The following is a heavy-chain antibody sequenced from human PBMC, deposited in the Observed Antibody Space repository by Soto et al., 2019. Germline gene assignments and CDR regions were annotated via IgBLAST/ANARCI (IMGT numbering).Heavy chain of an antibody. V-gene: IGHV3-74*01. CDR1: GFTFSSYW. D-gene: IGHD2-2*01. J-gene: IGHJ6*02. Sequence: GGSLRLSCAASGFTFSSYWMHWVRQAPGKGLVWVSRINSDGSSTSYADSVKGRFTISRDNAKNTLYLQMNSLRAEDTAVYYCARAPYGLGYCSSTSCYAYYYGMDVWGQGTTVTVSS. CDR2: INSDGSST. CDR3: ARAPYGLGYCSSTSCYAYYYGMDV.